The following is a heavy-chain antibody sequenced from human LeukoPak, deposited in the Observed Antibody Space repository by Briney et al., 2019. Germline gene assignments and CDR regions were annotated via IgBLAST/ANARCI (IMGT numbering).Heavy chain of an antibody. Sequence: SETLSLTCTVSGGSISSYYWSWIRQPPGKGLEWIGYIYYSGSTNYNPSLESRVTISVDTSKNQFSLKLSSVTAADTAVYYCARVQSRLYYYYYYMDVWGKGTTATVSS. CDR3: ARVQSRLYYYYYYMDV. J-gene: IGHJ6*03. CDR2: IYYSGST. CDR1: GGSISSYY. V-gene: IGHV4-59*01.